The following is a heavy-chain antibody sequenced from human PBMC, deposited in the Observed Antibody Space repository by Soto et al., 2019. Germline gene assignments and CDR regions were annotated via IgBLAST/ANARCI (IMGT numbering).Heavy chain of an antibody. Sequence: ASVKVSCKASGYTFTSYGISWVRQAPGQGLEWMGWISAYNGNTNYAQKLQGRVTMTTDTSTSTAYMELRSLRSDDTAVYYCARAYDFGATVTEIDYWGQGTLVTVSS. D-gene: IGHD4-17*01. CDR1: GYTFTSYG. CDR2: ISAYNGNT. J-gene: IGHJ4*02. CDR3: ARAYDFGATVTEIDY. V-gene: IGHV1-18*01.